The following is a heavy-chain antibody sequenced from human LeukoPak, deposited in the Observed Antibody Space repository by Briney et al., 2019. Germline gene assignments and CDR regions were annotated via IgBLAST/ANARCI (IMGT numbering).Heavy chain of an antibody. CDR1: GFTFSSCA. D-gene: IGHD6-19*01. CDR2: ISYDGSNK. J-gene: IGHJ6*03. Sequence: GGSLRLSCAASGFTFSSCAMHWVRQAPGKGLEWVAVISYDGSNKYYADSVKGRFTISRDNSKNTLYLQMNSLRAEDTAVYYCGKSSGGWQWLDHYYYYMDVWGKGTTVTVSS. V-gene: IGHV3-30*01. CDR3: GKSSGGWQWLDHYYYYMDV.